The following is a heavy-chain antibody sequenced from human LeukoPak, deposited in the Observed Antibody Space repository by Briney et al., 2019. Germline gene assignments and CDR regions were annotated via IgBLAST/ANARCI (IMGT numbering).Heavy chain of an antibody. CDR1: GDSVSSNDAA. CDR3: ASSTIFGVVIPRAVTHYYYYMDV. Sequence: SQTLSLTCAISGDSVSSNDAAWNWIRQSPSRGLEWLGRTFYRSKWYYDSAVSVKSRITINPDTSKNQFSLQLSSVTAADTAVYYCASSTIFGVVIPRAVTHYYYYMDVWGKGTTVTVSS. J-gene: IGHJ6*03. D-gene: IGHD3-3*01. V-gene: IGHV6-1*01. CDR2: TFYRSKWYY.